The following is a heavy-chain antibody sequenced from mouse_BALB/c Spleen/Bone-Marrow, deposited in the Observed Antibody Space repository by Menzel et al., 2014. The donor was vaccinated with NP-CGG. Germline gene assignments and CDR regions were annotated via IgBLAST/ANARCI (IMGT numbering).Heavy chain of an antibody. V-gene: IGHV5-6-3*01. CDR2: INSNGGST. D-gene: IGHD2-1*01. CDR1: GFTFSSYG. J-gene: IGHJ2*01. CDR3: ARGNYGNYVDYFDY. Sequence: EVQGVESGGGLVKPGGSLKLSCAASGFTFSSYGMSWVRQTPDKRLELVASINSNGGSTYYPDSVKGRFTISRDNAKNTLSLQMSSLKSEDTAMYYCARGNYGNYVDYFDYWGQGTTLTVSS.